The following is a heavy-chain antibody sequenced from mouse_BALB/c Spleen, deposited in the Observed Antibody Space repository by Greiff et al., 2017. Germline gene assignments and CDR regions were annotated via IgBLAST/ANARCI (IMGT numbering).Heavy chain of an antibody. CDR2: ISSGGST. J-gene: IGHJ4*01. Sequence: EVQLVESGGGLVKPGGSLKLSCAASGFTFSSYAMSWVRQTPEKRLEWVASISSGGSTYYPDSVKGRFTISRDNARNILYLQMSSLRSEDTAMYYCARGYGNPMDYWGQGTSVTVSS. V-gene: IGHV5-6-5*01. D-gene: IGHD2-1*01. CDR3: ARGYGNPMDY. CDR1: GFTFSSYA.